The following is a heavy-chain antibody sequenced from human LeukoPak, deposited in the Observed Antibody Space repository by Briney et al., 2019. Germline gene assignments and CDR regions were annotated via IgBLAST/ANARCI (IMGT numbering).Heavy chain of an antibody. V-gene: IGHV4-59*12. D-gene: IGHD6-25*01. CDR3: TRTSSGPDY. J-gene: IGHJ4*02. CDR1: GGSISSYY. CDR2: IYYSGST. Sequence: SETLSLTCTVSGGSISSYYWSWIRQPPGKGLEWIGYIYYSGSTNYNPSLKSRVTISVDTSKNQFSLQLNSVTPEDTAVYYCTRTSSGPDYWGQGTLVTVSS.